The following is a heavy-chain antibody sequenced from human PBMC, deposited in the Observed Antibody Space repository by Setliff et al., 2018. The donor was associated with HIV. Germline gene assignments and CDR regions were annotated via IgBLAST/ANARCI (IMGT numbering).Heavy chain of an antibody. CDR3: ARPIAAAGLFDS. J-gene: IGHJ4*02. CDR1: GFAFSGHQ. D-gene: IGHD6-13*01. CDR2: IKQDGSEK. Sequence: GGSLRLSCAASGFAFSGHQMSWVRQAPGKGLEWVAKIKQDGSEKYYVDSVKGRFTISRDNAKNSLYLQMNSLRAEDTAMYYCARPIAAAGLFDSWGQGTLVTVSS. V-gene: IGHV3-7*01.